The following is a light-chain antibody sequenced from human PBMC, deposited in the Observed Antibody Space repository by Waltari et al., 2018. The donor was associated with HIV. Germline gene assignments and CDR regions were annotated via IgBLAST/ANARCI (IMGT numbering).Light chain of an antibody. CDR3: QERAYWPPLT. J-gene: IGKJ4*01. V-gene: IGKV3-11*01. CDR1: QSVTTY. Sequence: EIVLTQSPATLSLSPGEGATLSCRASQSVTTYLAWFQQKPGQAPRLLIYDAFNRATGIPARFSGSGSGTDFTLTISSLEPEDFAVYYCQERAYWPPLTFGGGTKVEIK. CDR2: DAF.